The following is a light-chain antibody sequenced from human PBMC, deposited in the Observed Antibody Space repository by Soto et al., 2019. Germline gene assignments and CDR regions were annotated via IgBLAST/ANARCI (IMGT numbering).Light chain of an antibody. V-gene: IGKV3-15*01. J-gene: IGKJ1*01. CDR2: GAS. CDR1: QSVSSN. CDR3: HQYGTVPWT. Sequence: EIVMTQSPATLSVSPGERATLSCRASQSVSSNLAWYQQKPGQAPRLLIYGASTRATGIPARFSGSGSGTEFTLTISSLQSEDFAVYCCHQYGTVPWTFGRGTKVEIK.